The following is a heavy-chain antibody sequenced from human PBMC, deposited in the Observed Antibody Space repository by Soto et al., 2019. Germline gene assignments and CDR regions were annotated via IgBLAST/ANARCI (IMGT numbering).Heavy chain of an antibody. J-gene: IGHJ4*02. Sequence: EVQLVESGGGVVRPGGSLRLSCAASGFTFDDYGVSWVRQAPGKGLEWVSGINWNGGSTGYADSVKGRFTISRDNAKNSLYLQMNSLRAEDTALYHCARAHDYGDYRAFDYWGQGTLVTVSS. D-gene: IGHD4-17*01. V-gene: IGHV3-20*01. CDR1: GFTFDDYG. CDR2: INWNGGST. CDR3: ARAHDYGDYRAFDY.